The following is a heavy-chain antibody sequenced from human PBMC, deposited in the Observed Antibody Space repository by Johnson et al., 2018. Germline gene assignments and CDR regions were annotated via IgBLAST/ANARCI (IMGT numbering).Heavy chain of an antibody. Sequence: QVQLVESGGGVVQPGRSLRLSCAASGFTFSSYGMHWVRQAPGKGLEWVAVIWYDGSNKYYADSVKGRFTISRDNSKNTLYLQMNSLRAEDTAVYYCARDLNCSSTSCYIGYYYYGMDVWGQGTTVTVSS. J-gene: IGHJ6*02. V-gene: IGHV3-33*01. CDR3: ARDLNCSSTSCYIGYYYYGMDV. CDR2: IWYDGSNK. CDR1: GFTFSSYG. D-gene: IGHD2-2*02.